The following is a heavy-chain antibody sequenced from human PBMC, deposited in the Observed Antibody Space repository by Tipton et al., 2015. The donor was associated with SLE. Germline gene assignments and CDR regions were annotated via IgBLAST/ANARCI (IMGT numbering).Heavy chain of an antibody. J-gene: IGHJ4*02. CDR2: IDHSGST. Sequence: TLSLTCAVYGGSFSGFYWNWIRQPPGKGLEWIGEIDHSGSTNYNPSLKSRVTISLDTSKNQFSLKLSSVTAADTAVYYCARGGSSWFRYYFDYWGQGTLVTVSS. D-gene: IGHD6-13*01. V-gene: IGHV4-34*01. CDR1: GGSFSGFY. CDR3: ARGGSSWFRYYFDY.